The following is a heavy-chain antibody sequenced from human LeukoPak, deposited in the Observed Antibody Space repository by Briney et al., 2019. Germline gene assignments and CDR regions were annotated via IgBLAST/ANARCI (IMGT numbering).Heavy chain of an antibody. Sequence: SQTLSLTCTVSGGSISSGSYYWSWIRQPAGKGLEWIGRIYTSGSTNYNPSLKSRVAISVDTSKNQFSLKLSSVTAADTAVYYCARERWLQLRVPLIDYWGQGTLVTASS. D-gene: IGHD5-24*01. CDR1: GGSISSGSYY. V-gene: IGHV4-61*02. J-gene: IGHJ4*02. CDR2: IYTSGST. CDR3: ARERWLQLRVPLIDY.